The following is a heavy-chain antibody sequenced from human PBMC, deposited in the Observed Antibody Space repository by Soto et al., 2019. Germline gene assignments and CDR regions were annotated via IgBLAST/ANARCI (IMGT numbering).Heavy chain of an antibody. CDR1: GGTFSSYA. V-gene: IGHV1-69*13. Sequence: SVKVSCKASGGTFSSYAISWVRQAPGQGLEWMGGIIPIFGTANYAQKFQGRVTITADESTSTAYMEPSSLRSEDTAVYYCARDKSDNWGSFDYWGQGTLVTVSS. D-gene: IGHD7-27*01. J-gene: IGHJ4*02. CDR2: IIPIFGTA. CDR3: ARDKSDNWGSFDY.